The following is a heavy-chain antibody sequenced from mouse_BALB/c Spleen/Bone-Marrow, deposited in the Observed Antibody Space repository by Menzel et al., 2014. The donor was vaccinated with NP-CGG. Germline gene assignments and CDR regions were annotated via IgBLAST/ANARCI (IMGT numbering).Heavy chain of an antibody. Sequence: VKLVESGPGLVAPSQSLSITCTVSGFSLTSYGVHWVRQPPGKGLEWLGIIWAGGSTNYNSALMSRVSISKDNSKSQVFLKMNSLQTDDTAMYFCAIAYFGNYNYYFDYWGQGTTLTVSS. V-gene: IGHV2-9*02. J-gene: IGHJ2*01. CDR2: IWAGGST. CDR1: GFSLTSYG. CDR3: AIAYFGNYNYYFDY. D-gene: IGHD2-10*01.